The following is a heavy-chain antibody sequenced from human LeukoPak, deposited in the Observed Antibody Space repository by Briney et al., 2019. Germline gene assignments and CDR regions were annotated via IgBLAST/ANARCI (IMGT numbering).Heavy chain of an antibody. D-gene: IGHD6-19*01. CDR3: ARYGQWLAYDYFDY. CDR2: ISYNGRNS. CDR1: GFTFRSYA. J-gene: IGHJ4*02. V-gene: IGHV3-30*04. Sequence: PGRSLRLSCAASGFTFRSYAIYWVRQAPGKGLEWVAVISYNGRNSFYADSVKGRFTISRDNSKTTLYLQMSGLRAEDTAVYYCARYGQWLAYDYFDYWGQGTLVTVSS.